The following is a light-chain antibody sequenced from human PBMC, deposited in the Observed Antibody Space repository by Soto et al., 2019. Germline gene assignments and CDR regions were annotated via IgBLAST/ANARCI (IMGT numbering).Light chain of an antibody. CDR2: EVS. J-gene: IGLJ2*01. CDR3: SSCAGSNNPHVV. V-gene: IGLV2-8*01. Sequence: QSVLTQPPSASGSPGQSVTISCTGTSSDVGGYNYVSWYQQHPGKAPKLMIYEVSKRPSGVPDRFSGSKSGNTASLTVSGLQAEDEADYYCSSCAGSNNPHVVFGGGTKLTVL. CDR1: SSDVGGYNY.